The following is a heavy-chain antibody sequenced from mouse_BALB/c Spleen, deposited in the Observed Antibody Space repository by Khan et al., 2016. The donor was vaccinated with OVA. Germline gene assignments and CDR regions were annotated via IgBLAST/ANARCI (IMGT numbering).Heavy chain of an antibody. Sequence: LQQSGSELVRPGASVKLSCKASGYTFTSYWMHWVKQRHGQGLEWIGNIYPGSGSTNYDEMFKSKGTLTVDTSSSTAYMLLRSLTSEDSAVYYYTRGGYYGKSLFAYWGQGTLVTVSA. J-gene: IGHJ3*01. V-gene: IGHV1S22*01. CDR2: IYPGSGST. CDR1: GYTFTSYW. CDR3: TRGGYYGKSLFAY. D-gene: IGHD2-1*01.